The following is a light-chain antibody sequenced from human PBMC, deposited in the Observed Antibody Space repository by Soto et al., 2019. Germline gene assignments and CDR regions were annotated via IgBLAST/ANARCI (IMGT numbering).Light chain of an antibody. CDR1: QSVRTN. CDR2: AAS. J-gene: IGKJ2*01. Sequence: EVVVTQSPATLSVSLGGRATLSCRASQSVRTNLAWYQQKPGQAPRLLIYAASTRATGIPARFSGSGSGTEFTLTITSLQSEDFAVYYCQQSDSTPYTFGQGTKVEI. V-gene: IGKV3-15*01. CDR3: QQSDSTPYT.